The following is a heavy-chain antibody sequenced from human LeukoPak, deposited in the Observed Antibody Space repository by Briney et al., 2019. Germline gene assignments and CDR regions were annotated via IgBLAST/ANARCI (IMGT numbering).Heavy chain of an antibody. V-gene: IGHV1-18*01. Sequence: ASVKVSCKASGYTFTNYGISWVRQAPGQGLEWMGWISAYNGNTNYAQKLQGRVTMTTDTSTSTAYMELRSLRSDDTAVYYCARVESTSSYYYYYMDVWGKGTTVTVSS. CDR1: GYTFTNYG. CDR2: ISAYNGNT. CDR3: ARVESTSSYYYYYMDV. D-gene: IGHD2-2*01. J-gene: IGHJ6*03.